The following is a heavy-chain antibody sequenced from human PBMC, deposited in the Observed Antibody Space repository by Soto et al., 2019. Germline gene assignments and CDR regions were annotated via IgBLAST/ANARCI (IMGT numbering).Heavy chain of an antibody. Sequence: EVQRVATGGGLIQPGGSLRLSCAASGFTVSSNYMSWVRQAPGKGLEWVSVIYSGGSTYYADSVKGRFTISRDNSKNTLYLQMNSLRAEDTAVYYCARDRGVSPPNCYHYGMDVWGQGTTVTVSS. V-gene: IGHV3-53*02. CDR2: IYSGGST. J-gene: IGHJ6*02. D-gene: IGHD3-10*01. CDR3: ARDRGVSPPNCYHYGMDV. CDR1: GFTVSSNY.